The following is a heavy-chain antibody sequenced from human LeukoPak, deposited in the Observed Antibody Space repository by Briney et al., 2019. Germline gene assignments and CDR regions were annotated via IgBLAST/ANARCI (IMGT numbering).Heavy chain of an antibody. CDR3: ARIVAINWFDP. J-gene: IGHJ5*02. V-gene: IGHV4-59*01. CDR2: IYYSGST. CDR1: GGSISSYY. D-gene: IGHD3-22*01. Sequence: PSETLSLTCTVSGGSISSYYWSWIRQPPGKGLEWIGYIYYSGSTNYNPSLKSRVTISVDTSKNQFSLKLSPVTAADTAVYYCARIVAINWFDPWGQGTLVTVSS.